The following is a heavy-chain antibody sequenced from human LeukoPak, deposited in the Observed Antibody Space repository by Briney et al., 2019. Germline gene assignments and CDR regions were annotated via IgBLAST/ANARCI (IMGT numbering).Heavy chain of an antibody. V-gene: IGHV3-21*01. Sequence: GGSLRLSCAASGFTFSSFSMNWVRQAPGKGLEWVSSISSSTTYIYYADSVKGRFAISRDNSKNTLFLQLSSLRGDDTAVYYCARDSTYFYDGGSSGPHYFDYWGQGTLVTVSS. CDR2: ISSSTTYI. CDR3: ARDSTYFYDGGSSGPHYFDY. D-gene: IGHD3-16*01. CDR1: GFTFSSFS. J-gene: IGHJ4*02.